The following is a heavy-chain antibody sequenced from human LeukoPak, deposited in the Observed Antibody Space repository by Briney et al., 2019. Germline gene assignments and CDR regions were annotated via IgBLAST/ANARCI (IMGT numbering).Heavy chain of an antibody. Sequence: SETLSLTCTVSGGSISSYYWSWIRQPPGKGLEWIGYIYYSGSTNYNPSLKSRVTISVDTSKNQFSLKLSSVTAADTAVYYCHARGYSYGYFDYWGQGTLATVSS. V-gene: IGHV4-59*08. D-gene: IGHD5-18*01. J-gene: IGHJ4*02. CDR2: IYYSGST. CDR3: HARGYSYGYFDY. CDR1: GGSISSYY.